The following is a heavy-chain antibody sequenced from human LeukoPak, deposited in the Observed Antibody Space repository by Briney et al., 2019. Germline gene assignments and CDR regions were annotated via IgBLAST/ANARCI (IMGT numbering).Heavy chain of an antibody. D-gene: IGHD5-18*01. CDR3: ARALVDTAMVTFGYYYMDV. Sequence: SETLSLTCTVSGGSISSYYWSWIRQPAGKGLEWIGRIYTSGSTNYNPSLKSRVTISVDTSKNQFSLKLSSVTAADTAVYYCARALVDTAMVTFGYYYMDVWGKGTTVTVSS. CDR1: GGSISSYY. J-gene: IGHJ6*03. CDR2: IYTSGST. V-gene: IGHV4-4*07.